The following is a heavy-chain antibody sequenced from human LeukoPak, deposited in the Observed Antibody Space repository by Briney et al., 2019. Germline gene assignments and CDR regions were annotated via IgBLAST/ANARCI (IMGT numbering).Heavy chain of an antibody. V-gene: IGHV4-39*01. CDR2: IYYSGST. J-gene: IGHJ5*02. CDR3: ARHLTEGYYDSSGHPVKWCDP. Sequence: SETLSLTCTVSGGSISSRSYYWGWIRQPQGKGLEWIGCIYYSGSTYYNPCLKSRVTISVDRSKNQFSLKLSSVTAADTAVYYCARHLTEGYYDSSGHPVKWCDPWGQGTLVTVSS. CDR1: GGSISSRSYY. D-gene: IGHD3-22*01.